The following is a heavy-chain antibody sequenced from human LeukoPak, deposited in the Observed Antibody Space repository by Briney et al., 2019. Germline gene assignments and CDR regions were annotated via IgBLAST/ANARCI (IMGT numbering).Heavy chain of an antibody. Sequence: PGGSLRLSCAASGFRFNDYGMHWIRQAPGKGLEWVAFIRFDGNTDKYADSVEGRFTVSRGNAKNTLYLQMDTLRPEDTAFYFCANGGGYFLHWGQGTLVTVSS. J-gene: IGHJ1*01. CDR1: GFRFNDYG. CDR2: IRFDGNTD. D-gene: IGHD3-16*01. V-gene: IGHV3-30*02. CDR3: ANGGGYFLH.